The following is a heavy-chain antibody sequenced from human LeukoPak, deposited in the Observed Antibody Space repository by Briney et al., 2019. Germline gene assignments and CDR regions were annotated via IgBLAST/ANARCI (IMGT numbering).Heavy chain of an antibody. CDR1: GFTFSSYA. CDR2: ISGSGGST. J-gene: IGHJ4*02. CDR3: AKDSGMGWLQTYYFDY. Sequence: PGGSLRLSCAASGFTFSSYAMSWVRQAPRKGLEWVSPISGSGGSTYYADSVKGRFTISRDNSKNTLYLQMNSLRAEDTAVYYCAKDSGMGWLQTYYFDYWGQGTLVTVSS. V-gene: IGHV3-23*01. D-gene: IGHD5-24*01.